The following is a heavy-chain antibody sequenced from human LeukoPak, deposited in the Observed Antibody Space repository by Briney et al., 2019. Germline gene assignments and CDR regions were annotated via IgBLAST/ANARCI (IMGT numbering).Heavy chain of an antibody. J-gene: IGHJ4*02. D-gene: IGHD6-13*01. V-gene: IGHV3-23*01. CDR3: AKPGSVYSSSWSLYYFDY. Sequence: GGSLRLSCAASGFTFSSYAMSWVRQAPGEGLEWVSAISGSGGSTYYADSVKGRFTISRDNSKNTLYLQMNSLRAEDTAVYYCAKPGSVYSSSWSLYYFDYWGQGTLVTVSS. CDR1: GFTFSSYA. CDR2: ISGSGGST.